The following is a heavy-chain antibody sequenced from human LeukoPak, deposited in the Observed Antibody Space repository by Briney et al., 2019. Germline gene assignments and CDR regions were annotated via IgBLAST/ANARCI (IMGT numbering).Heavy chain of an antibody. Sequence: XKAXGGTFSSYAISWVRQAPGQGLEWMGGIIPIFGTANYAQKFQGRVTITTEEYTSTAYMEMSSLRSEDTAVYYCARVRESDYGDYYDAFDIWGQGTMVTVSS. J-gene: IGHJ3*02. CDR1: GGTFSSYA. CDR2: IIPIFGTA. D-gene: IGHD4-17*01. V-gene: IGHV1-69*05. CDR3: ARVRESDYGDYYDAFDI.